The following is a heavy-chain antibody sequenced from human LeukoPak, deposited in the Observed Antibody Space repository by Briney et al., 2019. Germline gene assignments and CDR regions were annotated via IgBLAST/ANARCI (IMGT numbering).Heavy chain of an antibody. CDR1: GYTFTSYG. J-gene: IGHJ4*02. CDR2: IIAYNGNT. D-gene: IGHD2-2*01. CDR3: ARERAVVPAATRRGGLDY. Sequence: GASVKVSCKASGYTFTSYGISWVRQAPGQGLEWMGWIIAYNGNTNYAQKLQGRVTMTTDTSTSTAYMELRSLRSDDTAVYYCARERAVVPAATRRGGLDYWGGGTLVTVSS. V-gene: IGHV1-18*01.